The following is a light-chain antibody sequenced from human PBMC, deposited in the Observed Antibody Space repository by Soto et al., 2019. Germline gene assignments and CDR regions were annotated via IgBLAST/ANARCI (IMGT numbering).Light chain of an antibody. J-gene: IGKJ4*01. CDR3: KKYNST. CDR2: KAS. V-gene: IGKV1-5*03. CDR1: QSISSW. Sequence: DIQMTQSPSTLSASVGDRVTITCRASQSISSWLAWYQQKPGKAPKLLIYKASILKWGVPSSFSGRGSGTNFFFTTSSLQPNVFEIYSSKKYNSTFGGGTKVDIK.